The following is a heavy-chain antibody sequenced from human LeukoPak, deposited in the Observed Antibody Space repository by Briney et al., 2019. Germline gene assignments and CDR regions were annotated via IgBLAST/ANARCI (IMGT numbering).Heavy chain of an antibody. J-gene: IGHJ6*03. CDR3: ARDANSVPYYMDV. CDR1: GYTFTSYG. V-gene: IGHV1-18*01. Sequence: ASVKVSCKASGYTFTSYGINWVRQAPGQGLEWMGWISAYNSNTHYAQKLQGRVTMTTDTSTSTAYMELSRLRSDDTAVYYCARDANSVPYYMDVWGKGTTVTISS. CDR2: ISAYNSNT. D-gene: IGHD3-10*01.